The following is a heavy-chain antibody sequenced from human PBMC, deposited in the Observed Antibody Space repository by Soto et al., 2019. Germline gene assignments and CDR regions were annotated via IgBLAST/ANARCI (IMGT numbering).Heavy chain of an antibody. CDR3: AKSVYNWNDGFFDY. V-gene: IGHV3-30*18. Sequence: GGSLRLSCAASGFTFSSYAMSWVRQAPGKGLEWVADISSDGNNKYYADSVKGRFTISRDNSKNTLYLQMNSLRAEDTAVYYCAKSVYNWNDGFFDYWGQGTLVTVSS. CDR2: ISSDGNNK. J-gene: IGHJ4*02. CDR1: GFTFSSYA. D-gene: IGHD1-1*01.